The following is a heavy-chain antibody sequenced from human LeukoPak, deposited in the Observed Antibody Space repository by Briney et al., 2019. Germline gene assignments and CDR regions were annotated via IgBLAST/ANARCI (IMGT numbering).Heavy chain of an antibody. V-gene: IGHV3-11*01. CDR1: GFTFSDYY. CDR3: ARVGFLEWLLHPLWFDP. D-gene: IGHD3-3*01. Sequence: PGGSLRLSCAASGFTFSDYYMSWIRQAPGKGLEWVSYISSSGSTIYYADSVKGRFTISRDNAKNSLYLQMNSLRAEDTAVYYCARVGFLEWLLHPLWFDPWGQGTLVTVSS. CDR2: ISSSGSTI. J-gene: IGHJ5*02.